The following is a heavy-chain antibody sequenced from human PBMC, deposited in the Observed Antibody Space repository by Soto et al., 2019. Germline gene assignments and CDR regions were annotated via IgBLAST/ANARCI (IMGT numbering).Heavy chain of an antibody. J-gene: IGHJ4*02. CDR1: GFTVSTNY. CDR3: ARVRDYQFDS. D-gene: IGHD3-10*01. V-gene: IGHV3-66*01. Sequence: GGSLRLSCAASGFTVSTNYMAWVRQDPGKGLDWVSFINTGGSTYYSDSVKGRFTVSRDNSRNTLYLQMNSLRAEDTAIYYCARVRDYQFDSWGQGTLVTVSS. CDR2: INTGGST.